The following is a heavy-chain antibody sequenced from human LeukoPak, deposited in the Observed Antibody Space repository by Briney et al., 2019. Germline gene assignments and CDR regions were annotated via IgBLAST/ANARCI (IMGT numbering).Heavy chain of an antibody. CDR3: ARGGHSTSRPFDY. J-gene: IGHJ4*02. V-gene: IGHV1-46*01. D-gene: IGHD6-6*01. CDR1: GYTFTTYY. Sequence: EASVKVSCKASGYTFTTYYMHWVRQAPGQGLEWMGVINPNGGNTNYAQKFQGRVTLTSDTSTSTFYMELSSLRSEDTALYYCARGGHSTSRPFDYWGQGTLVTVSS. CDR2: INPNGGNT.